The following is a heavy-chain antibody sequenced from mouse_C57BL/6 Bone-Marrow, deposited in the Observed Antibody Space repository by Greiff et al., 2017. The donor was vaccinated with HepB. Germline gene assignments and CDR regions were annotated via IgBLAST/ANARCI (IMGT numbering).Heavy chain of an antibody. V-gene: IGHV1-81*01. CDR2: IYPRSGNT. Sequence: QVQLQQSGAELARPGASVKLSCKASGYTFTSYGISWVKQRTGQGLEWIGEIYPRSGNTDYNEKFKGKATLTADKSSSTAYMELRSLTSEDSAVYFCAREGIYYDYDGTDYYAMDYWGQGTSVTVSS. D-gene: IGHD2-4*01. CDR3: AREGIYYDYDGTDYYAMDY. J-gene: IGHJ4*01. CDR1: GYTFTSYG.